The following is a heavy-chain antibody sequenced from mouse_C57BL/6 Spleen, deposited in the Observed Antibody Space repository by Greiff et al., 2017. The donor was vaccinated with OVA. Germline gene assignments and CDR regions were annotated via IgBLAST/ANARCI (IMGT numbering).Heavy chain of an antibody. Sequence: VQLQQSGAELVMPGASVKLSCKASGYTFTSYWMHWVKQRPGQGLEWIGEIDPSDSYTNYNQKFKGKSTLTVDKSSSTAYMQLSSLTSEDSAVYYCARIYYDYDGTLYYAMDYWGQGTSVTVSS. CDR3: ARIYYDYDGTLYYAMDY. V-gene: IGHV1-69*01. CDR2: IDPSDSYT. D-gene: IGHD2-4*01. J-gene: IGHJ4*01. CDR1: GYTFTSYW.